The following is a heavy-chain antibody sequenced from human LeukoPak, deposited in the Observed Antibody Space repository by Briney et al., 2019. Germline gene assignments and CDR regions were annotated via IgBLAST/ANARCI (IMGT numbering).Heavy chain of an antibody. D-gene: IGHD1-14*01. CDR1: GGSISSGSYE. CDR3: ARDSGILDY. Sequence: SETLSLTCTVSGGSISSGSYEWGWIRQPAGKGLEWIGRIYTSGSTNYNPSLKSRVTISVDTSKNQFSLKLSSVTAADTAVYYCARDSGILDYWGQGTLVTVSS. J-gene: IGHJ4*02. CDR2: IYTSGST. V-gene: IGHV4-61*02.